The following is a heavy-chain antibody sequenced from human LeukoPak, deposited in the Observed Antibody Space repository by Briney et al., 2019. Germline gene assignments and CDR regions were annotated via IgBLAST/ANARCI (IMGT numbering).Heavy chain of an antibody. CDR3: ARYTSRGYPLEY. CDR1: GFTFSNYW. D-gene: IGHD3-10*01. J-gene: IGHJ4*02. Sequence: GGSLRLSCAASGFTFSNYWMSWVRQPPGKGLEWVANIKQDGSEKYYVDSVKGRFTISRDNVKNSLYLQVNSLRAEDTAVYYCARYTSRGYPLEYWGQGTLVTVSS. V-gene: IGHV3-7*04. CDR2: IKQDGSEK.